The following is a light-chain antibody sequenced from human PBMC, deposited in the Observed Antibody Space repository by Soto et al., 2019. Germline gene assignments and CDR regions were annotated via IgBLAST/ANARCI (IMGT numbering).Light chain of an antibody. J-gene: IGKJ2*01. CDR2: AAS. CDR1: QSISSY. CDR3: QESYSSPYT. V-gene: IGKV1-39*01. Sequence: DSQMTQSPSSLSASVGDRVTITCRASQSISSYLNWYQQKPGKAPKLLMYAASSLQSGVPSRFSGSGSGTDFTLTISSLQPEDFATYYCQESYSSPYTFGLGTKLEIK.